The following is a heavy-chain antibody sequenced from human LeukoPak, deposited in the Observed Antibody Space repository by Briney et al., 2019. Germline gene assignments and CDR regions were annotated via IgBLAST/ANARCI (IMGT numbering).Heavy chain of an antibody. D-gene: IGHD6-13*01. CDR3: ARDGAAAGNHNY. Sequence: GGSLRLSCAASGFIFNKHAMSWVRQAPGKGLEWVSYVSSSSSYTNYADSVKGRFTIPRDNAKNSLYLQMNSLRAEDTAVYYCARDGAAAGNHNYWGQGTLVTVSS. V-gene: IGHV3-11*06. CDR1: GFIFNKHA. CDR2: VSSSSSYT. J-gene: IGHJ4*02.